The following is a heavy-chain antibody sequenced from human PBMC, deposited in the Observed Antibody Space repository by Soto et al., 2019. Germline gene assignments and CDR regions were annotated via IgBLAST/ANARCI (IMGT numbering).Heavy chain of an antibody. D-gene: IGHD5-12*01. V-gene: IGHV1-18*01. CDR2: ISPYNGNT. CDR1: GYTFTSYG. J-gene: IGHJ6*02. CDR3: AYLRGYSGYDPRSYYYYGMDV. Sequence: ASVKVSCKASGYTFTSYGISWVRQAPGQGLEWMGWISPYNGNTNYAQKFQGWVTMTRDTSISTVYMELSSLRSEDTAVYYCAYLRGYSGYDPRSYYYYGMDVWGQGTTVTVSS.